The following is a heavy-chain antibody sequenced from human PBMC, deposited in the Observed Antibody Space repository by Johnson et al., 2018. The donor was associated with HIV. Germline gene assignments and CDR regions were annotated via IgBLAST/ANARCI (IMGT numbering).Heavy chain of an antibody. CDR3: AKDLGDYGGNYAFDI. CDR2: ISYDGSNK. Sequence: QVQLVESGGGVVQPGRSLRLSCAASGFTFSSYGMHWVRQAPGKGLEWVAVISYDGSNKYYADSVKGRFTISSDNSKNTLYLQMNSLRAEDTAVYYCAKDLGDYGGNYAFDIWGQGTMVTVSS. D-gene: IGHD4-23*01. CDR1: GFTFSSYG. V-gene: IGHV3-30*18. J-gene: IGHJ3*02.